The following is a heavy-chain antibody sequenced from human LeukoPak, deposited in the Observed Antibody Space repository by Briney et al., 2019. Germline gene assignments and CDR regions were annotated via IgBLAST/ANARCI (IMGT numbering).Heavy chain of an antibody. D-gene: IGHD6-13*01. V-gene: IGHV1-69*10. CDR1: GGTFSRYA. Sequence: VASVKVSCKASGGTFSRYAISWVRQAPGQGLEWMGGIIPMFGIANYAQKLQGRVTMTTDTSTSTAYMELRSLRSDDTAVYYCARVLYSSSWEFDYWGQGTLVTVSS. J-gene: IGHJ4*02. CDR2: IIPMFGIA. CDR3: ARVLYSSSWEFDY.